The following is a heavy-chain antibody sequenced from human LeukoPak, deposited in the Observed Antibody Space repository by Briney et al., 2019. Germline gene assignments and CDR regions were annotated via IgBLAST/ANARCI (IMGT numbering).Heavy chain of an antibody. V-gene: IGHV3-53*01. D-gene: IGHD4-17*01. J-gene: IGHJ2*01. Sequence: GGSLRLSCAASGFTVSRNYMTWVRQAPGKGLEWVSVIYSGGSTYYADSVKGRFTISRDNSKNTLYLQMNSLRAEDTAVYYCARLSDYGDYGPFRYFDLWGRGTLVTVSS. CDR3: ARLSDYGDYGPFRYFDL. CDR1: GFTVSRNY. CDR2: IYSGGST.